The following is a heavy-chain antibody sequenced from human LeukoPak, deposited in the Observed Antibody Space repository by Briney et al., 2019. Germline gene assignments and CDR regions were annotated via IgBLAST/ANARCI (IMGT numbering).Heavy chain of an antibody. CDR2: IHPGGTT. J-gene: IGHJ4*02. D-gene: IGHD3-16*02. V-gene: IGHV4-34*01. CDR3: VRYRYKTGELDY. Sequence: PSETLSLTCAVFGGSFADFYWAYVRQPPGEGLEWIGEIHPGGTTNYNPSLTSRVTMSVDTSKSQFSLRLTSVTAADTAVYFCVRYRYKTGELDYWGQGTLVTVSS. CDR1: GGSFADFY.